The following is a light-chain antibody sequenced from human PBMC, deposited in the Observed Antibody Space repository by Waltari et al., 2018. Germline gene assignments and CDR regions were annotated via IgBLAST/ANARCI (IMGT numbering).Light chain of an antibody. Sequence: AIQLTQSPSSLSASVGHRITITCRASQDIASALAWYVQKPGKAPQLLIYDASTLESGVPSRFSGSGSGTDFTLSISGLQPEDFATYYCQQFINYPLTFGPGTTVHIK. CDR1: QDIASA. CDR2: DAS. V-gene: IGKV1D-13*01. CDR3: QQFINYPLT. J-gene: IGKJ3*01.